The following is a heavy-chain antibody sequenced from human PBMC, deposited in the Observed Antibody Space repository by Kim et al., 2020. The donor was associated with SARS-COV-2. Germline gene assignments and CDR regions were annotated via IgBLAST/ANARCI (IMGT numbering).Heavy chain of an antibody. CDR1: GGSISSSSYY. D-gene: IGHD4-17*01. J-gene: IGHJ4*02. CDR2: IYYSGST. CDR3: ARSRSSTVTKGYFDY. V-gene: IGHV4-39*01. Sequence: SETLSLTCTVSGGSISSSSYYWGWIRQPPGKGLEWIGSIYYSGSTYYNPSLKSRVTISVDTSKNQFSLKLSSVTAADTAVYYCARSRSSTVTKGYFDYWGQGTLVTVSS.